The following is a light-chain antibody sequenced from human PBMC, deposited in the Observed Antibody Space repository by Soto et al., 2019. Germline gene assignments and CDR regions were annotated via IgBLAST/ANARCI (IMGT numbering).Light chain of an antibody. J-gene: IGKJ1*01. CDR1: QSVSSN. V-gene: IGKV3-15*01. CDR2: GAS. CDR3: QQYNNWPRT. Sequence: MTQSPSSLSASVGDRVTITCRASQSVSSNLAWYQQKPGQAPRLLIYGASTRATGIPARFSGSGFGTEFTLTISSLQSEDFAVYFCQQYNNWPRTFGPGTKVDI.